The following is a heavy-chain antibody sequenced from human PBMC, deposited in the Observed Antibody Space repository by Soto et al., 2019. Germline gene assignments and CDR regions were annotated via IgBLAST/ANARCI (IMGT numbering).Heavy chain of an antibody. V-gene: IGHV3-30*18. J-gene: IGHJ6*02. CDR1: GFTFSSYG. D-gene: IGHD3-10*01. CDR2: ISYDGSNK. Sequence: SLRLSCAASGFTFSSYGMHWVRQAPGKGLEWVAVISYDGSNKYYADSVKGRFTISRDNSKNTLYLQMNSLRAEDTAVYYCAKDFAGEWHYYYYGMDVWGQGTTVTVSS. CDR3: AKDFAGEWHYYYYGMDV.